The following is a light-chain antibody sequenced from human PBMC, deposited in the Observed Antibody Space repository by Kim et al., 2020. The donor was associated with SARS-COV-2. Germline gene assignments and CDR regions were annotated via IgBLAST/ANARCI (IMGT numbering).Light chain of an antibody. V-gene: IGLV1-40*01. CDR3: QSYDSSLSGFYV. CDR2: DNA. Sequence: VTITCTGSSTSSEAGDYDYGYRQQPRTGNNLLIYDNANRHSGVGDRYSGSSSGTAASLAITGLQTEDEADYYCQSYDSSLSGFYVFGTGTKVTVL. J-gene: IGLJ1*01. CDR1: STSSEAGDY.